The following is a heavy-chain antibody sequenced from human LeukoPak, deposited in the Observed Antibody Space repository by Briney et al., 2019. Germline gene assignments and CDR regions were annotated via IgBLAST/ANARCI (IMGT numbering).Heavy chain of an antibody. J-gene: IGHJ4*02. V-gene: IGHV4-39*01. CDR2: TYYSGST. Sequence: SETLSLTCTVSGGSINSSSYYWGWIRQPPGKGLEWIGSTYYSGSTYYKPSLKSRVTISVDMSKNQFSLRLTSVTAADTAVYYCARRSSSAWVFDYWGQGTLVTVSS. CDR3: ARRSSSAWVFDY. D-gene: IGHD6-19*01. CDR1: GGSINSSSYY.